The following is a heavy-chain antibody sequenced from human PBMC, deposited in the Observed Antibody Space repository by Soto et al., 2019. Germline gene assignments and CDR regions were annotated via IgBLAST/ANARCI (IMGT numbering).Heavy chain of an antibody. CDR1: GGSFSGYY. CDR3: ARLSLLGPPNQKRYCSGGSCAGWFDP. J-gene: IGHJ5*02. CDR2: SNHSGST. D-gene: IGHD2-15*01. Sequence: QVQLQQWGAGLLKPSETLSLTCAVYGGSFSGYYWSWIRQPPGKGLEWIGESNHSGSTNYNPSLKSRVTISVVTSKNQFSLKLSSVTAADTAVYYCARLSLLGPPNQKRYCSGGSCAGWFDPWGQGTLVTVSS. V-gene: IGHV4-34*01.